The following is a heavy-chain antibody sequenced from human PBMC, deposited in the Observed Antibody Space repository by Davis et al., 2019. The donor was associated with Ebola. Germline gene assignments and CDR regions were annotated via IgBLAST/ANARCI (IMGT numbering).Heavy chain of an antibody. CDR1: GFTFSSYS. J-gene: IGHJ6*02. D-gene: IGHD1-1*01. V-gene: IGHV3-48*02. Sequence: GESLKISCAASGFTFSSYSMNWVRQAPGRGLEWVSYISSSSTTKYYADSVKGRFTISRDNAKNSLYLQMNSLRDEDTAVYYCARDLLEPLYYYYGMDAWGQGTTVTVSS. CDR2: ISSSSTTK. CDR3: ARDLLEPLYYYYGMDA.